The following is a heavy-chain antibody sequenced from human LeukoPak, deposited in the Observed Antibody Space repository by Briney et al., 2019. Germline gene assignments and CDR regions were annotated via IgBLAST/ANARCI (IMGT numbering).Heavy chain of an antibody. V-gene: IGHV1-8*01. J-gene: IGHJ6*02. CDR3: ARGHYCSSTSCRKYYYYYGMDV. Sequence: GASVKVSCTASGYTFTSYDINWVRQATGQGLEWMGWKNPNSGNTGYAQKFQGRVTMTRNTSISTAYMELSSLRSEDTAVYYCARGHYCSSTSCRKYYYYYGMDVWGQGTTVAVSS. CDR2: KNPNSGNT. CDR1: GYTFTSYD. D-gene: IGHD2-2*01.